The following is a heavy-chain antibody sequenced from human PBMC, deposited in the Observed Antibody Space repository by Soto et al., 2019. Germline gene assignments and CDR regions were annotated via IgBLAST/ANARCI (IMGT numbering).Heavy chain of an antibody. CDR1: GGSFSGYY. CDR2: INHSGST. J-gene: IGHJ6*03. CDR3: ARDRITIFGSYYYYMDV. V-gene: IGHV4-34*01. Sequence: PSETLSLTCAVYGGSFSGYYWSWIRQPPGKGLEWIGEINHSGSTNYNSSLKSRVTISVDTSKNQFSLKLSSVTAADTAVYYCARDRITIFGSYYYYMDVWGKGTTVTVSS. D-gene: IGHD3-3*01.